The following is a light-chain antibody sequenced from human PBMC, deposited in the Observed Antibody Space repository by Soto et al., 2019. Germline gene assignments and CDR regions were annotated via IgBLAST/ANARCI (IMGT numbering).Light chain of an antibody. CDR2: EGN. CDR3: SSYTSTGEV. CDR1: SSDVGGYDL. V-gene: IGLV2-14*02. Sequence: QSALTQPASVSASPGQSITISCTGTSSDVGGYDLVSWYQQRPGKAPKLMIYEGNKRPSGVSNRFSGSKSGNTASLTISGLQAEDEADYYCSSYTSTGEVFGTGTKLTVL. J-gene: IGLJ1*01.